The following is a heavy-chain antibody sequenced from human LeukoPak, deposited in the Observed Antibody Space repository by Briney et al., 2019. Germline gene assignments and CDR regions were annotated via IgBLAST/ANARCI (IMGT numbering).Heavy chain of an antibody. CDR2: INWNGGST. J-gene: IGHJ5*02. V-gene: IGHV3-20*04. Sequence: GGSLRLSCAASGFTFGDYGMSWVRQAPGKGLEWVSGINWNGGSTSYADSVKGRFTISRDNAKNSLYLQMNSLRTEDTAVYYCAKGDTSWGQGTLVTVSS. CDR3: AKGDTS. CDR1: GFTFGDYG. D-gene: IGHD2-21*02.